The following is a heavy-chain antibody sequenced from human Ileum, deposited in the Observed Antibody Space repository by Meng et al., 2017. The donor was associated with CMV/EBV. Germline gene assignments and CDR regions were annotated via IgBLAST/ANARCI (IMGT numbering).Heavy chain of an antibody. CDR1: GASISSGDYY. D-gene: IGHD6-13*01. CDR2: IFFSGNT. J-gene: IGHJ5*02. CDR3: ARFRIAALGNLFDP. V-gene: IGHV4-30-4*08. Sequence: QVQLPGSGPGLVKPSQTLSLSCTVSGASISSGDYYWSWIRQPPGKGLEWIGYIFFSGNTYYNPSLNNRVIISIDTPRNQFSLKVDSVTAADTAVYYCARFRIAALGNLFDPWGHGTLVTVSS.